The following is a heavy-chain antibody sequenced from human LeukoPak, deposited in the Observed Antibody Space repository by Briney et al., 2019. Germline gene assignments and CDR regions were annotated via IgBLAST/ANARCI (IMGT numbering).Heavy chain of an antibody. CDR3: ARDPNSAL. CDR1: GGSISGAY. D-gene: IGHD4-23*01. CDR2: IFSSGNS. V-gene: IGHV4-4*07. J-gene: IGHJ4*02. Sequence: SETLSLTCTVSGGSISGAYWSWIRQPAGKGLEWIGRIFSSGNSSYNPSLKSRVTMSVDTSKNQFSLKLSSVTAAGTAVYYCARDPNSALWGQGTLVTVSS.